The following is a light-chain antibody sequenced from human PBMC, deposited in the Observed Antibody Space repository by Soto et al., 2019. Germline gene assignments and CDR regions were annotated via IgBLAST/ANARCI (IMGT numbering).Light chain of an antibody. Sequence: QSALTQPASVSGSPGQSITISCTGTNNDVGGFNFVSWYQQHPGKVPKLLIYDVDDRPSGVSNRFSGSRSGNTASLTISGLQAEDEADYYCSSYTGRSTVIFGGGTKLTV. CDR2: DVD. CDR3: SSYTGRSTVI. CDR1: NNDVGGFNF. V-gene: IGLV2-14*03. J-gene: IGLJ2*01.